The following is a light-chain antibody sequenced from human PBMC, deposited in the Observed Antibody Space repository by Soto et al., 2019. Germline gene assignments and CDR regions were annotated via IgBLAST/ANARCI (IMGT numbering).Light chain of an antibody. J-gene: IGKJ4*01. Sequence: VVLTQFPATLSLSPGKIATLSCWASRNINTYLAWYQQKPGQAPRLLIHGAYNRATGIPARCSGSGYLTDFSLTITTLESETFAVYYCQHRRTFGGGTQVEI. CDR3: QHRRT. V-gene: IGKV3-11*01. CDR1: RNINTY. CDR2: GAY.